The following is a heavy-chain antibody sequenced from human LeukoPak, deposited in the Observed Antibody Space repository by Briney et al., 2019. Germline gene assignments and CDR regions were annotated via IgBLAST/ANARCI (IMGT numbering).Heavy chain of an antibody. CDR3: AKSAYYDSSGFYREYYFDY. CDR2: ISYDGSNK. J-gene: IGHJ4*02. V-gene: IGHV3-30*18. D-gene: IGHD3-22*01. Sequence: HPGGSLRLSCAASGFTFSSYGMHWVRQAPGKGLEWVAVISYDGSNKYYADSVKGRFTISRDNSKNTLHLQMNSLRAEDTAVYYCAKSAYYDSSGFYREYYFDYWGQGTLVTVSS. CDR1: GFTFSSYG.